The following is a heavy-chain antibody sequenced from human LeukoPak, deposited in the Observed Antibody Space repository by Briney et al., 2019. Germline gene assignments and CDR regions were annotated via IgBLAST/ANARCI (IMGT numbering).Heavy chain of an antibody. CDR3: AAESERWLLRS. CDR1: SGSFGSYY. CDR2: IYYRGTP. J-gene: IGHJ4*02. Sequence: SETLSLTCTVSSGSFGSYYWSWIRQPPGKGLEWVGQIYYRGTPNYNPSLRGRVTISIDTSKNQFSLKLNSVTAADTAIYYCAAESERWLLRSWGQGTLVTVSS. V-gene: IGHV4-59*03. D-gene: IGHD6-19*01.